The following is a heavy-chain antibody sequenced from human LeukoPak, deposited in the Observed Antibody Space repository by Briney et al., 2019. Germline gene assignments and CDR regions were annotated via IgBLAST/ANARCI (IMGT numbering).Heavy chain of an antibody. D-gene: IGHD3-22*01. CDR1: GFTFSDYS. V-gene: IGHV3-48*01. Sequence: GGSLRLSCEASGFTFSDYSMNWVRQAPGEGLEWLSYITSTGDTIYYADSVKGRFTSSRDNAKNSVYLQMNSLRAEDTAVYYCARSSGYPFFDYWGQGTLVTVSS. J-gene: IGHJ4*02. CDR3: ARSSGYPFFDY. CDR2: ITSTGDTI.